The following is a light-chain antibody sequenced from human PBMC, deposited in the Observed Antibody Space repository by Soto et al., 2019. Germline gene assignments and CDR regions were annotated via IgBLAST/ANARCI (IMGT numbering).Light chain of an antibody. CDR1: NSNIGTNT. CDR3: AAWDDSLGAYV. J-gene: IGLJ1*01. V-gene: IGLV1-44*01. Sequence: QSALTQPPSASATPGQRVTISCSGSNSNIGTNTVNWYQQLPGMAPRLLIYTNNQRPSGVPQRFSGSKTGTSASLAIGGLQSEDGADYYCAAWDDSLGAYVVGTGTKVTVL. CDR2: TNN.